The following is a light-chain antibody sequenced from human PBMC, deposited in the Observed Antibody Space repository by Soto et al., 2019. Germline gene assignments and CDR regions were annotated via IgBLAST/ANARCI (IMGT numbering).Light chain of an antibody. V-gene: IGKV3-15*01. J-gene: IGKJ2*01. Sequence: IVMTQSPVTLSVSPGEGAALSCRASQSVASNLAWYQQRPGQAPRLLIYAASTRVTGIPARFSGSGSGTEFTLTISGLQPEDFVIYYCQQYDTWPLYTFGQGTKLEIK. CDR3: QQYDTWPLYT. CDR1: QSVASN. CDR2: AAS.